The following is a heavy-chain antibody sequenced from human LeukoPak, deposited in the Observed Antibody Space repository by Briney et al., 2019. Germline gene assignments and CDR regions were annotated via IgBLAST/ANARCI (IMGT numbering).Heavy chain of an antibody. CDR1: GGSISSGGYY. V-gene: IGHV4-30-2*01. J-gene: IGHJ5*02. CDR2: IYHSGST. CDR3: ARGPPTSSNWFDP. Sequence: SQTLSLTCTVSGGSISSGGYYWSWIRQPPGKGLEWIGYIYHSGSTYYNPSLKSRVTISVDRSKNQFSLKLSSVTAADTAVYYCARGPPTSSNWFDPWGQGTLVTVSS.